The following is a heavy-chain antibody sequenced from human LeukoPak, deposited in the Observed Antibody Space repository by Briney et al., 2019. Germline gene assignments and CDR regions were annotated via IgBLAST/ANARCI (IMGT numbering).Heavy chain of an antibody. V-gene: IGHV4-34*01. Sequence: NTSETLSLTCAVYGGSFSGYYWSWIRQPPGKGLEWMGEINHSGSTNYNPSLKSRVTISVDTSKNQFSLKLSSVTAADTAVYYCARGGRKWRKLLWFGELGPRDYWGQGTLVTVSS. D-gene: IGHD3-10*01. J-gene: IGHJ4*02. CDR1: GGSFSGYY. CDR3: ARGGRKWRKLLWFGELGPRDY. CDR2: INHSGST.